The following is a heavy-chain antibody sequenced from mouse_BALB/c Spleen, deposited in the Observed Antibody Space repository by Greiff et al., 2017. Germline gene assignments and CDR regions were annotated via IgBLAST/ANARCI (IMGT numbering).Heavy chain of an antibody. Sequence: VQLQESGPGLVAPSQCLSITCTASGFSFTSYGVHWVRQPPGKGLEWLGVIWAGGSTNYNSALMSRLSISKDNSKSQVFLKMNSLQTDDTAMYYCARHYYGYGYFDYWGQGTTLTVSS. CDR3: ARHYYGYGYFDY. J-gene: IGHJ2*01. V-gene: IGHV2-9*02. CDR2: IWAGGST. CDR1: GFSFTSYG. D-gene: IGHD1-2*01.